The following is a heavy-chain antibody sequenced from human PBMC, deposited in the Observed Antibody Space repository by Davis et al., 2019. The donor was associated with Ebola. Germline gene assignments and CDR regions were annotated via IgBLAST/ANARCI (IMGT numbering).Heavy chain of an antibody. CDR2: INHSGST. Sequence: MPSETLSLTCAVYGGSFSGYYWSWIRQPPGKGLEWIGEINHSGSTNYNPSLKSRVTISVDTSKNQFSLKLSSVTAADTAVYYCASHHERNFEYFQHWGQGTLVTVSS. J-gene: IGHJ1*01. V-gene: IGHV4-34*01. CDR3: ASHHERNFEYFQH. D-gene: IGHD1-7*01. CDR1: GGSFSGYY.